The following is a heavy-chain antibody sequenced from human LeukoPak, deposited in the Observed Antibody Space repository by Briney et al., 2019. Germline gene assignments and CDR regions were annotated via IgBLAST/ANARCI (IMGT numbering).Heavy chain of an antibody. V-gene: IGHV3-33*01. CDR1: GFTFSSYG. Sequence: GSLRLSCAASGFTFSSYGMHWVRQAPGKGLEWVAVIWYDGSNKYYADSVKGRFTISRDNSNNTLYLQMNSLRAEDTAVYYCARDGDWDSSGENFDYWGQGTLVTVSS. CDR2: IWYDGSNK. CDR3: ARDGDWDSSGENFDY. J-gene: IGHJ4*02. D-gene: IGHD6-19*01.